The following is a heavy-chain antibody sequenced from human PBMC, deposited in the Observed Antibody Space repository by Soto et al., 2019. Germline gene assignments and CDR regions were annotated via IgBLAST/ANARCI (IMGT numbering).Heavy chain of an antibody. CDR2: INAGNGNT. CDR1: GYTFTGYA. Sequence: GASVKVSCKASGYTFTGYAMHWVRQAPGQRLEWMGWINAGNGNTKYSQKLQGRVTITRDTSASTAYMELSSLRSEDTAEYYSARYEMEWLVRYYYYGMDVWGQGTTVTVSS. D-gene: IGHD6-19*01. CDR3: ARYEMEWLVRYYYYGMDV. V-gene: IGHV1-3*01. J-gene: IGHJ6*02.